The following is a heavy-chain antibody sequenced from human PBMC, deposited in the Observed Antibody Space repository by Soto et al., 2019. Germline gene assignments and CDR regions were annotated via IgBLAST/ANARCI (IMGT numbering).Heavy chain of an antibody. Sequence: SLSCAASGFTFSHYSMHWVSQAHGKGLEWISYISTSSTATYYADSVKGRFTVSRDNGNKLLFLQMNCLTDEDTAVYYCARAYLQFSDSEGLHASWGQGTLVTAPQ. D-gene: IGHD3-22*01. CDR3: ARAYLQFSDSEGLHAS. CDR1: GFTFSHYS. V-gene: IGHV3-48*02. J-gene: IGHJ4*02. CDR2: ISTSSTAT.